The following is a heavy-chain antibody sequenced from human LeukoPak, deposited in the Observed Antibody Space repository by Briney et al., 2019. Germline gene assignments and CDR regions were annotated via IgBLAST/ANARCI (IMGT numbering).Heavy chain of an antibody. D-gene: IGHD3-10*01. CDR1: GFNSSRYT. Sequence: GGSLRVSCAASGFNSSRYTMSWVRQAPGQGLEWVSAVGGSGGTTFYADSVKGRFTISRDNSKNTLYLQMNSLRAEDTAVYYCAKEGSPGVRGTSPDYWGQGTLVTVSS. CDR2: VGGSGGTT. CDR3: AKEGSPGVRGTSPDY. V-gene: IGHV3-23*01. J-gene: IGHJ4*02.